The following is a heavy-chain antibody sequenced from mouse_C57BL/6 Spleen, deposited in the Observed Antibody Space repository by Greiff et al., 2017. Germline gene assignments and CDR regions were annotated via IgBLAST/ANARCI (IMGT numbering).Heavy chain of an antibody. Sequence: DVMLVESGGDLVKPGGSLKLSCAASGFTFSSYGMSWVRQTPDKRLEWVATISSGGSYTYYPDSVKGRFTISRDNAKNTLYLQMSSLKSEDTAMYYCARQRYYYVEDYYAMDYWGQGTSVTVSS. CDR1: GFTFSSYG. CDR2: ISSGGSYT. J-gene: IGHJ4*01. D-gene: IGHD1-1*01. V-gene: IGHV5-6*02. CDR3: ARQRYYYVEDYYAMDY.